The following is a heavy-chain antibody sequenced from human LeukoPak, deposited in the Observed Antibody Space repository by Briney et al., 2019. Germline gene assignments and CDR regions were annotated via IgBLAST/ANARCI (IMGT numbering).Heavy chain of an antibody. J-gene: IGHJ4*02. CDR3: AKDHTTFGGVIVPGDY. CDR2: ISGDGGST. CDR1: GFTFDDYA. V-gene: IGHV3-43*02. D-gene: IGHD3-16*02. Sequence: GGSLRLSCAASGFTFDDYAMHWVRQAPGKGLEWVSLISGDGGSTYHADSVKGRFTISRDNSKNSLYLQMNSLRTEDTALYYCAKDHTTFGGVIVPGDYWGQGTLVTVSS.